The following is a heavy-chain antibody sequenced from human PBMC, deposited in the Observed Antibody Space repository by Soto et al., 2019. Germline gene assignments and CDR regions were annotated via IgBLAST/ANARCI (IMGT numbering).Heavy chain of an antibody. J-gene: IGHJ4*02. CDR3: ARTDKFNSQRRGWANRFDY. Sequence: EMQLLESGGGLVQPGGSLRLFCAASGFTFTNYAMTWVRQAPGKGLEWVSTITPTGATFYGDTVKGRFTISRDNSRSTVCLQMNSLRAEDTAMYDCARTDKFNSQRRGWANRFDYWGQGTLVTVSS. D-gene: IGHD6-19*01. CDR2: ITPTGAT. V-gene: IGHV3-23*01. CDR1: GFTFTNYA.